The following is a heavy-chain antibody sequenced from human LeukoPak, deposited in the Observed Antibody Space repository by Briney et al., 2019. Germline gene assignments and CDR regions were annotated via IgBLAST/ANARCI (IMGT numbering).Heavy chain of an antibody. CDR3: AKDVYGDYGGLDY. V-gene: IGHV3-23*01. CDR2: IRGSDGST. D-gene: IGHD4-17*01. J-gene: IGHJ4*02. Sequence: RESLRLSCAASGFTFSTYALSWVRQAPGKGLEWVSGIRGSDGSTYYADSVKGRFAISRDNSKNTLYLQMNSLRAEDTAVYYCAKDVYGDYGGLDYWGQGTLVTVSS. CDR1: GFTFSTYA.